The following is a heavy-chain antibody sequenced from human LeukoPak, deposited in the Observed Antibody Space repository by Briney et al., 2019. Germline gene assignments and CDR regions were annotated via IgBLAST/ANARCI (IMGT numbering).Heavy chain of an antibody. Sequence: GGSLRLSCAASGFTFSSYAMSWVRQAPGKGLEWVSAISGSGGSTYYADSVKGRFTISRDNSKNTLHLQMNSLRAEDTAVYYCASARGFYDILTGYYTPATLDYWGQGTLVTVSS. V-gene: IGHV3-23*01. CDR3: ASARGFYDILTGYYTPATLDY. CDR1: GFTFSSYA. CDR2: ISGSGGST. J-gene: IGHJ4*02. D-gene: IGHD3-9*01.